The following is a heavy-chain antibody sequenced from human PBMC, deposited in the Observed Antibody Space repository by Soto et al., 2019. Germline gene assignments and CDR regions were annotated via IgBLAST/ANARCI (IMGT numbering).Heavy chain of an antibody. Sequence: LRLSCAASGFTFSSYEMNWVRQAPGKGLEWVSYISSSASTIYYADSVKGRFTISRDNAKNSLYLQMNSLRAEDTAVYYCARGQYSSGGGYFDYWGQETLVTVSS. CDR1: GFTFSSYE. CDR2: ISSSASTI. V-gene: IGHV3-48*03. J-gene: IGHJ4*02. D-gene: IGHD6-19*01. CDR3: ARGQYSSGGGYFDY.